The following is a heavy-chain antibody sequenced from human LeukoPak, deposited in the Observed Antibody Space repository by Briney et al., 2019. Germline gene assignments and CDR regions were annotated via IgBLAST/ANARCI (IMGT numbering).Heavy chain of an antibody. CDR1: GFTFSSYS. V-gene: IGHV3-21*01. J-gene: IGHJ4*02. D-gene: IGHD3-10*01. CDR2: ISSSSSYI. CDR3: ARDRYNGSGFVY. Sequence: GGSLRPSCAASGFTFSSYSMNWVRQAPGKGLEWVSSISSSSSYIYYADSVKGRFTISRDNAKNSLYLQMNSLRAEDTAVYYCARDRYNGSGFVYWGQGTLVTVSS.